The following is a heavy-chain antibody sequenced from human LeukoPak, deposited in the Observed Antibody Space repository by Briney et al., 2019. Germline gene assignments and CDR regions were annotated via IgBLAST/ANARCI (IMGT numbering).Heavy chain of an antibody. CDR3: AKGLGYCSSTSCLGRAFDI. D-gene: IGHD2-2*01. CDR2: ISSSGSTI. V-gene: IGHV3-11*01. J-gene: IGHJ3*02. CDR1: GFTFSDYY. Sequence: PGGSLRLSCAASGFTFSDYYMSWIRQAPGKGLEWVSYISSSGSTIYYADSVKGRFTISRDNAKNSLYLQMNSLRAEDMALYYCAKGLGYCSSTSCLGRAFDIWGQGTMVTVSS.